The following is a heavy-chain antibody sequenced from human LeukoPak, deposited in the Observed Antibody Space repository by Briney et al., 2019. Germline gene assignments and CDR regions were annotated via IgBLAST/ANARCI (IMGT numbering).Heavy chain of an antibody. CDR1: GGSISSYY. J-gene: IGHJ2*01. V-gene: IGHV4-59*01. Sequence: SETLSLTCTVSGGSISSYYWSWIRQPPGKGLEWIGYIYYSGSTNYNPSLKSRVTISVDTSKNQFSLKLSSVTAADTAVYYCARGWYYGDYWYFDLWGRGTLVTVSS. CDR2: IYYSGST. D-gene: IGHD4-17*01. CDR3: ARGWYYGDYWYFDL.